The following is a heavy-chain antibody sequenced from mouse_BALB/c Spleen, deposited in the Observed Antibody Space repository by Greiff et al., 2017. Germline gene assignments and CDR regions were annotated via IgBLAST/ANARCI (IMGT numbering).Heavy chain of an antibody. CDR1: GFTFTDYY. Sequence: DVQLVESGGGLVQPGGSLRLSCEASGFTFTDYYMSWVRQPPGKALEWLGFIRNKANGYTTEYSASLKGRFTISRDNSQSILYLQMNTLRAEDSATYYCARGYFDVWGAGTTVTVSS. J-gene: IGHJ1*01. V-gene: IGHV7-3*02. CDR2: IRNKANGYTT. CDR3: ARGYFDV.